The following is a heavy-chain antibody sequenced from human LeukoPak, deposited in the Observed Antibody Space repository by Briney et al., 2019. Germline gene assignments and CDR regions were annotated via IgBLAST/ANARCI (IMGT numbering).Heavy chain of an antibody. Sequence: GRSLRLSCAASGFTFDDYAMHWVRHAPGKGLEWVSGISWNSGSIGYADSVKGRFTISRDNAKNSLYLQMNSLRAEDTALYYCAKDISYDGYASVDYWGQGTLVTVSS. CDR3: AKDISYDGYASVDY. J-gene: IGHJ4*02. V-gene: IGHV3-9*01. CDR1: GFTFDDYA. CDR2: ISWNSGSI. D-gene: IGHD5-12*01.